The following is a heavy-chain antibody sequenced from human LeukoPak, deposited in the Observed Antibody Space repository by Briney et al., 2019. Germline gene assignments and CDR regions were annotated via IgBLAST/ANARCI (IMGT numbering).Heavy chain of an antibody. Sequence: GESLKISCKGSGYTFTNYWIGWVRQMPGKGLAYMGIIYPGDSDTRYSPSFQGQVTISADNSFSTAYLQWSSLQASDTAIYYCARLADSSTYFDAFDIWGQGTMVTVSS. CDR2: IYPGDSDT. CDR3: ARLADSSTYFDAFDI. D-gene: IGHD3-22*01. CDR1: GYTFTNYW. J-gene: IGHJ3*02. V-gene: IGHV5-51*01.